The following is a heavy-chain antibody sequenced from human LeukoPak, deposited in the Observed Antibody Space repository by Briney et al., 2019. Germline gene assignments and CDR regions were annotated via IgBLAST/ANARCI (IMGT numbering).Heavy chain of an antibody. J-gene: IGHJ4*02. V-gene: IGHV3-23*01. D-gene: IGHD7-27*01. CDR1: GFTFSSYA. CDR2: IGSSGDIT. Sequence: GGSLRLSCAASGFTFSSYAMSWVRQAPGMGLEWVSSIGSSGDITYYADSVKGRFTISRDNSKNTLYLQMNSLRAEDTAVYYCAKDGNWARFENWGQGTLVTVSS. CDR3: AKDGNWARFEN.